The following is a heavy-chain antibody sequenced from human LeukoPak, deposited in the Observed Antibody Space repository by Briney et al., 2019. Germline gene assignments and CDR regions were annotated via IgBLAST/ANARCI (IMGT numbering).Heavy chain of an antibody. V-gene: IGHV1-8*01. J-gene: IGHJ3*02. D-gene: IGHD2-15*01. CDR1: GYTFTSYD. Sequence: ASVKVSCKASGYTFTSYDINWVRQATGQGREGRGWMNPNSGKTGYAQKFQGRVTMTRNTSISTAYMELSSLRSEDTAVYYCALTAATILGDAFDIWGQGTMVTVSS. CDR3: ALTAATILGDAFDI. CDR2: MNPNSGKT.